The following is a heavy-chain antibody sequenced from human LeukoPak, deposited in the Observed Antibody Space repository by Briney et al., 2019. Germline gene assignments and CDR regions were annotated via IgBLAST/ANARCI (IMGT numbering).Heavy chain of an antibody. CDR1: GGSITNTNY. Sequence: PSETLSLTCGVSGGSITNTNYWTWVRQPPGKGLEWIGEVNPQGSTNYNPSLVGRVAIAVDTSENHISLQLTSVTAADTAVYYCAREGGPYRPLDYSGQGTLVTVSS. CDR3: AREGGPYRPLDY. J-gene: IGHJ4*02. V-gene: IGHV4-4*02. CDR2: VNPQGST.